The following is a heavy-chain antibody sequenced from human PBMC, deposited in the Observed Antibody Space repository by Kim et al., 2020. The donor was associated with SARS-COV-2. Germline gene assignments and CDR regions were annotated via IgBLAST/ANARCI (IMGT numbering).Heavy chain of an antibody. D-gene: IGHD6-13*01. CDR2: ISYDGSNK. Sequence: GGSLRLSCAASGFTFSSYGMHWVRQAPGKGLEWVAVISYDGSNKYYADSVKGRFTISRDNSKNTLYLQMNSLRAEDTAVYYCAKSIAAAGLGDFDYWGQG. V-gene: IGHV3-30*18. J-gene: IGHJ4*02. CDR3: AKSIAAAGLGDFDY. CDR1: GFTFSSYG.